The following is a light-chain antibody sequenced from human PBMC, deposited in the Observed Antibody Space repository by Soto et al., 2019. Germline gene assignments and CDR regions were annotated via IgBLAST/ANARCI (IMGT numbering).Light chain of an antibody. CDR2: DVS. V-gene: IGLV2-14*01. J-gene: IGLJ2*01. Sequence: QSALTQPASVSGSPGQSITISCTGTSSDVGGYNYVSWYQQHPGKAPKLMMYDVSNRPSGVSNRFSGSKSGNTASLTISGLKAEDEADYYCRSYTSSSTVVFGGGTKLTVL. CDR3: RSYTSSSTVV. CDR1: SSDVGGYNY.